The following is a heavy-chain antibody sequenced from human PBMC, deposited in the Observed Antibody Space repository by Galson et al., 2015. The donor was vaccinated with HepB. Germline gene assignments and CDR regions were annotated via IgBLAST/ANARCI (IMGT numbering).Heavy chain of an antibody. V-gene: IGHV1-2*02. D-gene: IGHD3-22*01. CDR2: IIPNTGGT. CDR1: GYAFTVYY. J-gene: IGHJ4*02. CDR3: ARGYLDGRGRSLDY. Sequence: QSGAEVKKPGESLKISCKASGYAFTVYYIHWLRQAPGQGLEWMGWIIPNTGGTNYAQRFQGRITMTRDTSISTAYMELSSLRSDDTAVFYCARGYLDGRGRSLDYWGQGTLVTVSS.